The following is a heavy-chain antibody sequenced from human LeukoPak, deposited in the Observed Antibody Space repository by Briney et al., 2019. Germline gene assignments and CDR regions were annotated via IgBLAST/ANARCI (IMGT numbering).Heavy chain of an antibody. CDR3: ARLGSSTWKDAFDI. J-gene: IGHJ3*02. Sequence: GESLKISCKGSGYPFTTYWIGWVRQMPGKGREGMGIFYPGDSDTRYNTSVQGQDSIPAEKPISTAYLQWSSLKASDTGMYYCARLGSSTWKDAFDIWGQGTMVTVSS. CDR1: GYPFTTYW. D-gene: IGHD6-13*01. CDR2: FYPGDSDT. V-gene: IGHV5-51*04.